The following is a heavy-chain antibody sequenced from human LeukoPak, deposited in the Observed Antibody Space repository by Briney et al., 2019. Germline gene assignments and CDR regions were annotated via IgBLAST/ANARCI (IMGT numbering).Heavy chain of an antibody. CDR3: ARHYYGSGINWFDP. CDR1: GDSISSSSYY. Sequence: SETLSLTCTVSGDSISSSSYYWGGIRQPPGKGREWVGSMYNGRSTYYNQSHKSRVTRSVDTSKNQFSLNLYSLTAADTAVYYCARHYYGSGINWFDPWGQGTLVTVSS. CDR2: MYNGRST. J-gene: IGHJ5*02. V-gene: IGHV4-39*01. D-gene: IGHD3-10*01.